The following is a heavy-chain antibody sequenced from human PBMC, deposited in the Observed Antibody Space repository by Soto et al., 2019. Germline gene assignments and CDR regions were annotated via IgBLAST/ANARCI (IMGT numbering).Heavy chain of an antibody. CDR2: MNPNSGNT. D-gene: IGHD3-22*01. CDR1: GYTLTELS. J-gene: IGHJ6*02. CDR3: ARDSSGYYSVSGMDV. Sequence: ASVKVSCKVSGYTLTELSMHWVRQATGQGLEWMGWMNPNSGNTGYAQKFQGRVTMTRNTSISTAYMELSSLRSEDTAVYYCARDSSGYYSVSGMDVWGQGTTVTVSS. V-gene: IGHV1-8*01.